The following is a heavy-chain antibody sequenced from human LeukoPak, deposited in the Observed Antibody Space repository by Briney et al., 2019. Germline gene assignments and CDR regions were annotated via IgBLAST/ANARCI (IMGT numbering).Heavy chain of an antibody. CDR1: GGSISSGGYY. D-gene: IGHD3-10*01. CDR3: ARWFGSESVWFDP. Sequence: SQTLSLTCTVSGGSISSGGYYWSWIRQHPGKGLEWIGYIYYSGSTYYNPSLKSRVTLSVDTSKNQFSLKLSSVTAADTAVYYCARWFGSESVWFDPWGQGTLVTVSS. J-gene: IGHJ5*02. CDR2: IYYSGST. V-gene: IGHV4-31*03.